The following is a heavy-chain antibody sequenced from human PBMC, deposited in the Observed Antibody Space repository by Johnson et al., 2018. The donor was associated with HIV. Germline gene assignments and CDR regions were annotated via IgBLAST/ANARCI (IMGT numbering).Heavy chain of an antibody. CDR1: GFTFSSYG. CDR3: ARERYGSQAIDGFDI. Sequence: VQLVESGGGLVQPGGSLRLSCAASGFTFSSYGMHWVRQAPGKGLVWVSRINSDGSSTTYADSVKGRFTISRDNAKNTVYLQMNSLRAEDTAVYYCARERYGSQAIDGFDIWGQGTMATVSS. V-gene: IGHV3-74*01. CDR2: INSDGSST. J-gene: IGHJ3*02. D-gene: IGHD2-15*01.